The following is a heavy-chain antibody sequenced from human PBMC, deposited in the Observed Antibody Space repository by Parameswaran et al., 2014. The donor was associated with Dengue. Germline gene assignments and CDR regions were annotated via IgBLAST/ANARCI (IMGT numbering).Heavy chain of an antibody. V-gene: IGHV4-34*01. CDR2: INHSGST. D-gene: IGHD2-2*01. Sequence: WIRQPTGKGLEWIGEINHSGSTNYNPSLKSRVTISVDTSKNQFSLKLSSVTAADTAVYYCARGGVYCSSTSCQIGGMDVWGQGTTVTVSS. J-gene: IGHJ6*02. CDR3: ARGGVYCSSTSCQIGGMDV.